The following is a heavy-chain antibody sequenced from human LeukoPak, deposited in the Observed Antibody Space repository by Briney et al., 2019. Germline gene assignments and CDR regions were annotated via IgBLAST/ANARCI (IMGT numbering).Heavy chain of an antibody. CDR3: AKVGRYCSSTSCQRENY. D-gene: IGHD2-2*01. CDR1: GFTFSSYG. CDR2: IRYDGSNK. V-gene: IGHV3-30*02. J-gene: IGHJ4*02. Sequence: PGGSLRLSCAASGFTFSSYGMHWVRQAPGKGLEWVAFIRYDGSNKYYADSVKGRFTISRDNSKNTLYLQMNSLRAEDTAVYYCAKVGRYCSSTSCQRENYWGQGTLVTVSS.